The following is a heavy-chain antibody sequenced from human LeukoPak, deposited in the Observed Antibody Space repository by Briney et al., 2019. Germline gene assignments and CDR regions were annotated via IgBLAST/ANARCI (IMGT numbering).Heavy chain of an antibody. D-gene: IGHD4-23*01. J-gene: IGHJ2*01. CDR2: ISGDGGST. Sequence: GGSLRLSCAASGFTFDDYAMHWVRQAPGKGLEWVSLISGDGGSTYYADSVKGRFTISRDNSKNTMYLQTNSLRAEDTAVYYCAKDLYGGSVYWYFGLWGRGTLVTVSS. CDR3: AKDLYGGSVYWYFGL. CDR1: GFTFDDYA. V-gene: IGHV3-43*02.